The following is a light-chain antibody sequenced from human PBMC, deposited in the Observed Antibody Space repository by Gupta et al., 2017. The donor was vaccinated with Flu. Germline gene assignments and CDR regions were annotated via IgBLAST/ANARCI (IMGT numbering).Light chain of an antibody. CDR2: GNS. Sequence: QSVLTQPPSVSGAPGQRVTISCTGSSSNIGAGYAVHWYQQLPGTAPKLLIYGNSNRPSGVPDRFSGSKSGTSASLAITGLQAEDEADYYCQSYDSSLPLFGGGTKLTVL. CDR1: SSNIGAGYA. V-gene: IGLV1-40*01. J-gene: IGLJ2*01. CDR3: QSYDSSLPL.